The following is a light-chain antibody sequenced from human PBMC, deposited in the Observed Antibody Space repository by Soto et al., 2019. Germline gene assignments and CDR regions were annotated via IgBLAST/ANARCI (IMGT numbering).Light chain of an antibody. Sequence: EIVMTQSPASLSVSPGETATLSCRASQSISNSLAWYQQKPGQAPSLLIYGASTRATGIPARFSGSESETEFTLTISRLQSEDSALYYCQQYNNWPPRTFGQGTKLAVK. V-gene: IGKV3-15*01. J-gene: IGKJ2*01. CDR2: GAS. CDR1: QSISNS. CDR3: QQYNNWPPRT.